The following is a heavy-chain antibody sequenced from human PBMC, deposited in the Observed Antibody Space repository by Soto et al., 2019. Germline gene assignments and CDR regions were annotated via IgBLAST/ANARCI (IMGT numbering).Heavy chain of an antibody. J-gene: IGHJ3*02. CDR1: GFTFSSYS. CDR3: ARDPSGDFSDAFDI. D-gene: IGHD2-21*02. V-gene: IGHV3-21*01. CDR2: ISSSSSYI. Sequence: GGSLRLSCAASGFTFSSYSMNWVRQAPGKGLEWVSSISSSSSYIYYADSVKGRFTISRDNAKNSLYLQMNSLRAEDTAVYYCARDPSGDFSDAFDIWGQGTMVTVSS.